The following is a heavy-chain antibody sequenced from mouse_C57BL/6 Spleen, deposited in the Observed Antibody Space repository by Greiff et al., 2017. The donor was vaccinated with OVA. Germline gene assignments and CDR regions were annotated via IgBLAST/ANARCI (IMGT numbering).Heavy chain of an antibody. D-gene: IGHD3-2*02. CDR2: ISDGGSYT. V-gene: IGHV5-4*01. Sequence: EVQLVESGGGLVKPGGSLKLSCAASGFTFSSYAMSWVRQTPEKRLEWVATISDGGSYTYYPDNVKGRFTISRDNAKNNLYLQMSHLKSEDTAMYYCARVGSGSYYCDYWGQGTTLTVSS. CDR3: ARVGSGSYYCDY. CDR1: GFTFSSYA. J-gene: IGHJ2*01.